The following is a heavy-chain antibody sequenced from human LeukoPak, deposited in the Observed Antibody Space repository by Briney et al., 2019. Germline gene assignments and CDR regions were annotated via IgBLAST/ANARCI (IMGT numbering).Heavy chain of an antibody. Sequence: SETLSLTCTVSGGSISSYYWSWIRQPAGKGLEWIGRIYTSGSTNYNPSLKSRVTMSVDTSKNQFSLKLSSVTAADTAVYYCARERQWEPTTSGAFDIWGQGTMVTVSS. D-gene: IGHD1-26*01. CDR2: IYTSGST. CDR3: ARERQWEPTTSGAFDI. J-gene: IGHJ3*02. CDR1: GGSISSYY. V-gene: IGHV4-4*07.